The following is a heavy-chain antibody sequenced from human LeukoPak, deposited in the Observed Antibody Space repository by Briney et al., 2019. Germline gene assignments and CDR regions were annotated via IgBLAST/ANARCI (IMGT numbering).Heavy chain of an antibody. J-gene: IGHJ6*02. Sequence: ASVKVSCKASGYTFTSYDINWVRQATGQGLEWMGWMNPNSGNTGYAQKFQGRVTMTRNTSISTAYMELSSLRSEDTAVYYCARSRGLGELLWPLDYYYGMDVWGQGTTVTVSS. CDR1: GYTFTSYD. CDR2: MNPNSGNT. V-gene: IGHV1-8*01. D-gene: IGHD3-10*01. CDR3: ARSRGLGELLWPLDYYYGMDV.